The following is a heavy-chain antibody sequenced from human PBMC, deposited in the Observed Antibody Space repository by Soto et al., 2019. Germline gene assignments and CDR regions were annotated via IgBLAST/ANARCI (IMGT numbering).Heavy chain of an antibody. D-gene: IGHD6-13*01. V-gene: IGHV3-23*01. Sequence: EVQLLESGGGLVQPGGSLRLSCAASGFTFTTYAMRWVRQAPGKGLEWVSTITSGGSTYYAASVKGRFTISSDNSKNTLYIQMNSLRVEDTAVYYCAKKGGAAGTGGNYIDHWGQGTLVTVSS. CDR3: AKKGGAAGTGGNYIDH. CDR2: ITSGGST. J-gene: IGHJ4*02. CDR1: GFTFTTYA.